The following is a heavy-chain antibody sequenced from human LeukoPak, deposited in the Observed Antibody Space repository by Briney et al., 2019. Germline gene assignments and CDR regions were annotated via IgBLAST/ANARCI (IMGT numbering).Heavy chain of an antibody. CDR2: INPNSGGT. Sequence: ASVKVSCKTSGYTFTAYYIHWVRQAPGQGLEWMGWINPNSGGTNYAQKFQGRVTMTRDTSISTAYMELSRLRSDDTAVYYCARGVATTNLPQYYYYMDVWGKGTTVTVSS. D-gene: IGHD5-12*01. V-gene: IGHV1-2*02. CDR1: GYTFTAYY. CDR3: ARGVATTNLPQYYYYMDV. J-gene: IGHJ6*03.